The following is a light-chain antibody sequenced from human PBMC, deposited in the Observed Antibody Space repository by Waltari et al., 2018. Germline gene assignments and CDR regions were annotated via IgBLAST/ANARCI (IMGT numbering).Light chain of an antibody. CDR3: ATWDDSLSGPV. V-gene: IGLV1-47*01. J-gene: IGLJ3*02. Sequence: QSVLTQPPSASGTPGQRVPIPCSGGSSNIESNYVFCYQHLPEAAPKLLMYRNNQRPSGVPDRFSGAKSGSSATLAISGLRSEDEADYYCATWDDSLSGPVFGGGTKLTVL. CDR1: SSNIESNY. CDR2: RNN.